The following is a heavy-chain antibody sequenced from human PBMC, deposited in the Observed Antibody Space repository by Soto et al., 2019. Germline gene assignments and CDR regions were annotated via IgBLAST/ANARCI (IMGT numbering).Heavy chain of an antibody. V-gene: IGHV3-23*04. CDR2: ISGSDATT. J-gene: IGHJ3*01. CDR3: EGSWT. CDR1: GFRVRGYG. Sequence: VQLGESGGDLTQPGGSLRLSCAASGFRVRGYGMSWVRQAPGKALEWVSGISGSDATTYYTDSVRSRFTISKDPSKNTLYLQMNSLRVEDTAVYYCEGSWTWGQGTMVTVSS. D-gene: IGHD5-12*01.